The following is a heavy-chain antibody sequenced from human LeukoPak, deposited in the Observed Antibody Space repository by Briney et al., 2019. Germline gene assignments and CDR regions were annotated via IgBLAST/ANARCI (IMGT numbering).Heavy chain of an antibody. D-gene: IGHD5-18*01. CDR3: ARARHGYIYGYRPNELGHFFDY. J-gene: IGHJ4*02. CDR1: GGPISSGSYY. CDR2: IYKSGST. Sequence: SQTLSLTCTVSGGPISSGSYYWSWIRQPAGKGLEWIGRIYKSGSTNYNPSLKNRVSISVDTSKNEFSLKLSSVTAADTAVYYCARARHGYIYGYRPNELGHFFDYWGQGTLVTVSS. V-gene: IGHV4-61*02.